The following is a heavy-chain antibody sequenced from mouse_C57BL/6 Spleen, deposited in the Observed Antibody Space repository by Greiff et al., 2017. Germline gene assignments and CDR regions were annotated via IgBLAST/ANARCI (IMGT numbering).Heavy chain of an antibody. CDR1: GYAFSSSW. CDR3: ARSGIYYGSSPYYYAMDY. CDR2: IYPGDGDT. V-gene: IGHV1-82*01. Sequence: QVQLQQSGPELVKPGASVKISCKASGYAFSSSWMNWVKQRPGKGLEWIGRIYPGDGDTNYNGKFKGQATLTADKSSSTAYMQLSSLTSEDSAVYFCARSGIYYGSSPYYYAMDYWGQGTSVTVSS. D-gene: IGHD1-1*01. J-gene: IGHJ4*01.